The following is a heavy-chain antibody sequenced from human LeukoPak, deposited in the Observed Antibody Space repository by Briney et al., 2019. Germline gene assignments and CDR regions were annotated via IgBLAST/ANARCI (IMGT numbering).Heavy chain of an antibody. Sequence: PGGSLRLSCAASGFTFSDYHMTWIRQAPGKGLDWVSYNSSSGETIFYADSVKGRFTISRDNAANSLYLQMDSLRVEDTALYYCVRVGYCSGGHCSRPPHFYYAMDVWGQGTTVTVSS. CDR2: NSSSGETI. J-gene: IGHJ6*02. D-gene: IGHD2-15*01. CDR3: VRVGYCSGGHCSRPPHFYYAMDV. V-gene: IGHV3-11*01. CDR1: GFTFSDYH.